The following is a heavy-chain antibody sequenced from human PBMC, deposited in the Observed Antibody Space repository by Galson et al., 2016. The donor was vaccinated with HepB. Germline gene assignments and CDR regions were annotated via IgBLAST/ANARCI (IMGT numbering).Heavy chain of an antibody. V-gene: IGHV4-34*01. D-gene: IGHD5/OR15-5a*01. Sequence: SETLSLTCAVYGDSLSNYFWSWFRQPPGKGLEWVADINYSGGSNYNPSLQSRVTISIEKSKFQSSLNLTSVTAADTAVYFCARGRSRGYSVAFDYWGQGTLVSVSS. CDR1: GDSLSNYF. CDR2: INYSGGS. J-gene: IGHJ4*02. CDR3: ARGRSRGYSVAFDY.